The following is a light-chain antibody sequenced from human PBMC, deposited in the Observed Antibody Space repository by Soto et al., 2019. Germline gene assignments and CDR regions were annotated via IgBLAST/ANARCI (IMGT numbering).Light chain of an antibody. J-gene: IGKJ1*01. CDR2: SAS. Sequence: DIQMTQSPTSLSASVGDRVTITCRASRSINTYVNWYKQRPGKAPELLIYSASNLHTGVPSRFSGSGSGTDFTLTISDVQPEDFALYYCHQRQSWPRTFGQGTKVDI. CDR1: RSINTY. V-gene: IGKV1-39*01. CDR3: HQRQSWPRT.